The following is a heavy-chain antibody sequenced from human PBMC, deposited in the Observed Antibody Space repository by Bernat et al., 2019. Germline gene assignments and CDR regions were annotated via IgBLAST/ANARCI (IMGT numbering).Heavy chain of an antibody. CDR3: TKDRYCTSSRCPTDY. V-gene: IGHV3-43*02. CDR1: GFAFDEYA. J-gene: IGHJ4*02. Sequence: EVQLEESGGGVVQPGGSLRLSCAASGFAFDEYAVHWVRQAPGRGLEWVSVSRGDGSTSYADSSQGRCTISKDNSKISLYLQMNSLRTEDTAFYFCTKDRYCTSSRCPTDYWGQGTLVTVSS. D-gene: IGHD2-8*01. CDR2: SRGDGST.